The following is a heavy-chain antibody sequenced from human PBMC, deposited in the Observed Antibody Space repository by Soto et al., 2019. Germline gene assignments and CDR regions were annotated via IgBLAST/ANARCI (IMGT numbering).Heavy chain of an antibody. CDR1: GYSFTSYW. V-gene: IGHV5-51*01. CDR3: ARGLTSTYRGTFDF. D-gene: IGHD3-10*01. CDR2: IYPADSDT. J-gene: IGHJ4*02. Sequence: GESLKISCKASGYSFTSYWIGWVRQIPGKGLESMGIIYPADSDTRYSLSFQGQVTISADRSISTAYLQWSSLKASDTAIYYCARGLTSTYRGTFDFWGQGTLVTVSS.